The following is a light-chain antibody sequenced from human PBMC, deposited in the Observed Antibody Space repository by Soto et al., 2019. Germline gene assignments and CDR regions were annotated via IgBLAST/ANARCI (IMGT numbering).Light chain of an antibody. J-gene: IGKJ1*01. CDR3: QQYNSYPWT. Sequence: DIQMTQSPSTLSASVGDRVTITCRASQNIDMWLAWYQQKPGKAPNLLSYGASNLESGVTSRFSGSGSGTEFTLTISSLRPDDFATYYCQQYNSYPWTFGQGTKVEIK. V-gene: IGKV1-5*03. CDR2: GAS. CDR1: QNIDMW.